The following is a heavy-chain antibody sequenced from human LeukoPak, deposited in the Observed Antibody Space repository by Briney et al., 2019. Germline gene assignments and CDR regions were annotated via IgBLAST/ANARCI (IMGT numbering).Heavy chain of an antibody. CDR1: GFTLSKSW. V-gene: IGHV3-23*01. J-gene: IGHJ4*02. Sequence: PGGSLRLSCAGSGFTLSKSWMSWVRQAPARGLEWVSSIRGNCETFYADSVKGRFTLSSDISRNTGYFQVNNLGVEGTAIYYCARASRVSSIDAVRWGQGTLVTVPS. CDR2: IRGNCET. D-gene: IGHD6-6*01. CDR3: ARASRVSSIDAVR.